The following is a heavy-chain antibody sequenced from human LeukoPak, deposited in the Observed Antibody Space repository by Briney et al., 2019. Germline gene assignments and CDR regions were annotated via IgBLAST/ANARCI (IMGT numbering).Heavy chain of an antibody. CDR1: GFTLSSYG. Sequence: PGGSLRLSCAASGFTLSSYGMHRVLQAPGKGLEWVAVISYDGSNKYYADSVKGRFTISRDNSKNTLYLQMNSLRAEDTAVYYCAKDVWAAAGTRYFDYWGQGTLVTVSS. D-gene: IGHD6-13*01. CDR3: AKDVWAAAGTRYFDY. J-gene: IGHJ4*02. V-gene: IGHV3-30*18. CDR2: ISYDGSNK.